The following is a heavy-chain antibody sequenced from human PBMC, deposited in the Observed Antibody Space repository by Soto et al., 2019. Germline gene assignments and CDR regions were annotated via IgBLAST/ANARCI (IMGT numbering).Heavy chain of an antibody. D-gene: IGHD2-15*01. Sequence: ASVNVSCKSSGYTFTSYYINWVRQATGQGLECMGWMNPNSGNTFYAQKFQGRVTMTRNTSISTAYMELSSLRSEDTAVYYCARGGRRGRIFSGRDGMDVWGQGTTVTVSS. CDR2: MNPNSGNT. J-gene: IGHJ6*02. CDR3: ARGGRRGRIFSGRDGMDV. V-gene: IGHV1-8*01. CDR1: GYTFTSYY.